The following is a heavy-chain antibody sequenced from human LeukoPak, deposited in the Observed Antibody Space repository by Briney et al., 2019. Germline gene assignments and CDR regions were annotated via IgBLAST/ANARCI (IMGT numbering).Heavy chain of an antibody. Sequence: SETLSLTCTVSGGSINSHYYWNWFRQPAGKGLEWIGRIHTSGSTNYSPSLKSRVTMSVDTSKNQFSLKLSSVTAADTAVYYCARDRYYYDSSARYFDYWGQGTLVTVSS. CDR1: GGSINSHYY. CDR2: IHTSGST. CDR3: ARDRYYYDSSARYFDY. V-gene: IGHV4-4*07. J-gene: IGHJ4*02. D-gene: IGHD3-22*01.